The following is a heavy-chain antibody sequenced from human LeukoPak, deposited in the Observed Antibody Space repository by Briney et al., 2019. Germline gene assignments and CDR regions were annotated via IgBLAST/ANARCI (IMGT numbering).Heavy chain of an antibody. J-gene: IGHJ4*02. Sequence: GGSLRLSCAASGFTFSSYAMSWVRQAPGKGLEWVAAISGGGGGTYYVDSVKGRVTISRDNTKNTLYLQMNSLRAEDTAVYYCANLPDYYDRIGYYYWDDYWGQGTLVTVSS. CDR3: ANLPDYYDRIGYYYWDDY. V-gene: IGHV3-23*01. CDR2: ISGGGGGT. CDR1: GFTFSSYA. D-gene: IGHD3-22*01.